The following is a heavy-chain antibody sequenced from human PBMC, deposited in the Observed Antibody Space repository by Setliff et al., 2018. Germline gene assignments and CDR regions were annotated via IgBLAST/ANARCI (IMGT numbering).Heavy chain of an antibody. Sequence: ASVKVSCKASGYTFNSYGITWVRQAPGQGLEWMGIIDPSGDYTNYAQKFQGRVTMTRDTSINTAYMELSSLTSDDTAVYYCARATRDSDGWYYEYSWFDPWGQGTLVTVSS. CDR2: IDPSGDYT. D-gene: IGHD6-19*01. CDR1: GYTFNSYG. V-gene: IGHV1-46*02. J-gene: IGHJ5*02. CDR3: ARATRDSDGWYYEYSWFDP.